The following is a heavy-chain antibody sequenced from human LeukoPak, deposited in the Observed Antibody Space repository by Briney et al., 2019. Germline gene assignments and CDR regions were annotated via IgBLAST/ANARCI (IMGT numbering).Heavy chain of an antibody. Sequence: SVKVSCKASGGTFSSYAISWVRQAPGQGLEWMGGIIPIFGTANYAQKFQGRVTITADKSTSTAYMELSSLRSEDTAVYYCARGMYYYDSSGYYPGKNYYYYYMDVWGKGTTVTVSS. J-gene: IGHJ6*03. CDR1: GGTFSSYA. CDR2: IIPIFGTA. V-gene: IGHV1-69*06. CDR3: ARGMYYYDSSGYYPGKNYYYYYMDV. D-gene: IGHD3-22*01.